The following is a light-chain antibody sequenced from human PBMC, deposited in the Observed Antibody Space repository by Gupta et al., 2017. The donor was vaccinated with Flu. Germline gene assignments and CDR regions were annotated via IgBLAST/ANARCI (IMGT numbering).Light chain of an antibody. J-gene: IGLJ3*02. CDR2: EDN. CDR3: LESDSNTLGV. CDR1: KLGVKY. V-gene: IGLV3-1*01. Sequence: YELTQPPSVSVSPGQTASITCSGNKLGVKYASWYQQKPGQYPVLVIDEDNKRHSGIPDRGFASYSANTDNLHTSGTQAVEDADEYCLESDSNTLGVFGTGNKLTVL.